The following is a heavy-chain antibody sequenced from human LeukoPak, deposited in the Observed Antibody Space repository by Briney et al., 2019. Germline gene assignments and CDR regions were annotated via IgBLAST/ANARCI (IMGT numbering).Heavy chain of an antibody. D-gene: IGHD3-22*01. V-gene: IGHV4-59*01. CDR3: VRGNSDSRGYSNAFDI. CDR1: GVSISSSY. Sequence: PSETLSLTCTVSGVSISSSYWSWIRQPPGKRLEWIGYIYYSGSTNSNPSLKSRVTISADTSKNQFSLKLNSVTAADTAVYYCVRGNSDSRGYSNAFDIWGQGAMVTVSS. CDR2: IYYSGST. J-gene: IGHJ3*02.